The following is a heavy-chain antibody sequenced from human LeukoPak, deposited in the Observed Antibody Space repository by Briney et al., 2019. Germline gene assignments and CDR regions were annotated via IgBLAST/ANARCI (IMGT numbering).Heavy chain of an antibody. CDR2: IWYDGSNK. D-gene: IGHD3-10*01. CDR3: ARDRAGFGEFLALGY. J-gene: IGHJ4*02. CDR1: GFVFSNFG. Sequence: PGRSPRLSCAASGFVFSNFGMRWVRQAPGKGLEWVAVIWYDGSNKYYADSVKGRFTISRDNSKNTVYPQMNSLRVEDTAVYYCARDRAGFGEFLALGYWGQGTLVTVSS. V-gene: IGHV3-33*01.